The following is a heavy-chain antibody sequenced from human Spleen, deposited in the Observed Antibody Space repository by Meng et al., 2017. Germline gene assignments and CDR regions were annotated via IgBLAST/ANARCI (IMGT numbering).Heavy chain of an antibody. J-gene: IGHJ3*02. V-gene: IGHV4-34*01. CDR3: ARDHADIVVVVAATAGAFDI. CDR2: INHSGST. CDR1: GGSFSGYY. D-gene: IGHD2-15*01. Sequence: SETLSLTCAVYGGSFSGYYWSWIRQPPGKGLEWIGEINHSGSTNYNPSLKSRVTISVDTSKNQFSLKLSSVTAADTAVYYCARDHADIVVVVAATAGAFDIWGQGTMVTVAS.